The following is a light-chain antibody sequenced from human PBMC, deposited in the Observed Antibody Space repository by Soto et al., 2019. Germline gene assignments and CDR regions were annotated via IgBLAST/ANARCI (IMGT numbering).Light chain of an antibody. V-gene: IGLV2-18*01. J-gene: IGLJ1*01. CDR1: ISDVGSYNR. CDR2: EVS. CDR3: SLYTSSSTSV. Sequence: QSPLTQAPSVSGSPGQSFTISCTGTISDVGSYNRVSWYQQPPGTAPKVMIYEVSNRPSGVPDRFSGSKSGNTASLTISGLQAEDEADYYCSLYTSSSTSVFGTGTKVTVL.